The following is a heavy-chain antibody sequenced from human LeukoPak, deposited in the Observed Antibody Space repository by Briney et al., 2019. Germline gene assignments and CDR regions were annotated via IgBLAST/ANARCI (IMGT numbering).Heavy chain of an antibody. J-gene: IGHJ5*02. CDR2: INPNSGGT. CDR1: GYTFTGYY. D-gene: IGHD3-22*01. CDR3: ARVGDSSGYYYGGNWFDP. V-gene: IGHV1-2*02. Sequence: ASVKVSCKASGYTFTGYYMHWVRQAPGQGLEWIGWINPNSGGTNYAQKFQGRVTMTRDTSISTAYMELSRLRSDDTAVYYCARVGDSSGYYYGGNWFDPWGQGTLVTVSS.